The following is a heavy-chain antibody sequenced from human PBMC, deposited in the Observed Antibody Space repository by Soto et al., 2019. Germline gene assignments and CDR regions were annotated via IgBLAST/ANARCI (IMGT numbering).Heavy chain of an antibody. V-gene: IGHV4-30-4*01. CDR3: ARDSSSSSSNWLDP. J-gene: IGHJ5*02. CDR1: GGSISSGDYY. CDR2: IYYSGST. D-gene: IGHD6-13*01. Sequence: SETLSLTCTVSGGSISSGDYYWSWIRQPPGKGLEWIGYIYYSGSTYYNPSLKSRVTISVDTSKNQFSLKLSSVTAADTAVYYCARDSSSSSSNWLDPCGQGTLVTVSS.